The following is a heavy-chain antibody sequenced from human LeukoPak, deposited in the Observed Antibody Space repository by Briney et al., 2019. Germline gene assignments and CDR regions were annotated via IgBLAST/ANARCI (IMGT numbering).Heavy chain of an antibody. Sequence: PSETLSLTCTVSGGSISSSSYYWGWIRQPPGKGLEWIGSIYYSGSTYYNPSLKSRVTMSVDTSRDQFSLKLSSVTAADTAVYFCARRGDGYNPFDYWGQGTLVTVSS. CDR3: ARRGDGYNPFDY. CDR1: GGSISSSSYY. J-gene: IGHJ4*02. D-gene: IGHD5-24*01. CDR2: IYYSGST. V-gene: IGHV4-39*01.